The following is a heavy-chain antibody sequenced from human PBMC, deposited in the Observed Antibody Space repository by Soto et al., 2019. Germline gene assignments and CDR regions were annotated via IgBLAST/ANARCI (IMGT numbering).Heavy chain of an antibody. D-gene: IGHD2-2*01. CDR3: SSTSCPPGPDY. Sequence: PGGSLRLSCAASGFTFSTYAMHWVRQAPGKGLEWVAFISYDGSNKCYAASVKGRFTISRDNSKNTLYVQMDSLRPEDTALYHCSSTSCPPGPDYWGQGTLVTVSS. J-gene: IGHJ4*02. CDR2: ISYDGSNK. V-gene: IGHV3-30-3*01. CDR1: GFTFSTYA.